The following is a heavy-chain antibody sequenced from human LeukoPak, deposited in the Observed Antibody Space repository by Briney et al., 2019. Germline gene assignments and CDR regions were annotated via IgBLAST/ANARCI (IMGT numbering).Heavy chain of an antibody. D-gene: IGHD3-22*01. J-gene: IGHJ6*02. CDR2: INPSGGST. Sequence: ASVKVSCKASGYTFSSYYMHWVRQAPGQGLEWMGVINPSGGSTSYAQKFQGRIIMTTDTSTSTAYMELRSLRSDDTAVYYCARDQNYYDSSGYYHYYYYGMDVWGQGTTVTVSS. CDR3: ARDQNYYDSSGYYHYYYYGMDV. CDR1: GYTFSSYY. V-gene: IGHV1-46*01.